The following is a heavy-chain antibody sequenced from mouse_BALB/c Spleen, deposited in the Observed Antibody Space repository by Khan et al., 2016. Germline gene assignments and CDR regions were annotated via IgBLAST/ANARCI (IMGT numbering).Heavy chain of an antibody. J-gene: IGHJ3*01. CDR3: ARFWGNYRSWFAY. Sequence: EVQLQESGPSLVKPSQTLSLTCSVTGDSITSGYWNWIRKFPGNKLEYMGYISYSYSTYYNPSLKSRISVTRDTSKNQYYLQLNSVTTENTATYYCARFWGNYRSWFAYWGQATLVTVSA. CDR1: GDSITSGY. V-gene: IGHV3-8*02. CDR2: ISYSYST. D-gene: IGHD2-1*01.